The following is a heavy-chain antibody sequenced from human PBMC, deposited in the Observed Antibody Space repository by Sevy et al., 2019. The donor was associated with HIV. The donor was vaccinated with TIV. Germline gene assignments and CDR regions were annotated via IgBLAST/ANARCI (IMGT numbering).Heavy chain of an antibody. D-gene: IGHD1-1*01. CDR2: TYYRSKWWN. Sequence: KQSQTLSLTCAISGDGVSSRGTVWNWIRQSPSRGLEWLGRTYYRSKWWNNYALSVKSRISINPDTSKNQVSLHLNSVTPDDTAVYYCARDGGANWDGRPSGTVFDYWDQGTLVTVSS. CDR3: ARDGGANWDGRPSGTVFDY. V-gene: IGHV6-1*01. CDR1: GDGVSSRGTV. J-gene: IGHJ4*02.